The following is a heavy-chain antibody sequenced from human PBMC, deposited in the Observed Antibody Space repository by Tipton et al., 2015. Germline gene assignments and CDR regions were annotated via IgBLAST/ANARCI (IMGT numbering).Heavy chain of an antibody. CDR2: LYFSGST. Sequence: LRLSCTVSGGSISSSSYYWAWIRQPPGKGLEWIGSLYFSGSTYYNPSLKSRVTISVDTSKNQFSLKLSSVTAADTAVYYCAREGGYCSDGSCYNRDYYYYGMDIWGQGTTVTVSS. CDR3: AREGGYCSDGSCYNRDYYYYGMDI. J-gene: IGHJ6*02. D-gene: IGHD2-15*01. CDR1: GGSISSSSYY. V-gene: IGHV4-39*07.